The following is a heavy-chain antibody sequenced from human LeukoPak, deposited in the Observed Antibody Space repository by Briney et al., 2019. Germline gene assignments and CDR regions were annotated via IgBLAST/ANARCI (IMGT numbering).Heavy chain of an antibody. CDR2: ISAYNGNT. V-gene: IGHV1-18*01. Sequence: GASVKVSCKASGYTFTSYGISWVRQAPGQGLEWMGWISAYNGNTNYAQKLQGRVTMTTDTSTSTAYMELRSLRSDDTAVYYCARDLYYDSSGPSRDYWGQGTLVTVSS. J-gene: IGHJ4*02. CDR3: ARDLYYDSSGPSRDY. D-gene: IGHD3-22*01. CDR1: GYTFTSYG.